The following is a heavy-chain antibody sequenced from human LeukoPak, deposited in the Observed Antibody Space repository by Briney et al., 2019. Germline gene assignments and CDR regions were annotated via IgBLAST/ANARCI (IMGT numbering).Heavy chain of an antibody. J-gene: IGHJ4*02. D-gene: IGHD3-16*02. CDR3: AHRHGNDYVWGSYRIVFDY. V-gene: IGHV2-5*01. Sequence: SGPTLVKPTQTLTLTCTFSGFSLSTSGVGVGWIRQPPGKALEWLALIYWNDDKRYSPSLKSRLTITKDTSKNQVVLTMTNMDPVDTATYYCAHRHGNDYVWGSYRIVFDYWGQGTLVTVSS. CDR1: GFSLSTSGVG. CDR2: IYWNDDK.